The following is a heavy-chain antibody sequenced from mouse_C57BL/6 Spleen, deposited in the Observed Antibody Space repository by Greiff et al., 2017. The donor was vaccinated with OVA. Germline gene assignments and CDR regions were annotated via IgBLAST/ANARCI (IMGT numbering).Heavy chain of an antibody. D-gene: IGHD1-2*01. CDR1: GYTFTSYW. Sequence: VQGVESGAELAKPGASVKLSCKASGYTFTSYWMHWVKQRPGQGLEWIGYINPSSGYTKYNQKFKDKATLTADKSSSTAYMQLSSLTYEDSAVYYCARPLRRDGGYAMDYWGQGTSVTVSS. CDR2: INPSSGYT. V-gene: IGHV1-7*01. CDR3: ARPLRRDGGYAMDY. J-gene: IGHJ4*01.